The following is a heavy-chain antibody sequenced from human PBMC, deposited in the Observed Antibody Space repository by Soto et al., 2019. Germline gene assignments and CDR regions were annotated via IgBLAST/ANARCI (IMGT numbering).Heavy chain of an antibody. CDR3: ARTNSSGWYPN. Sequence: SVKVSCKASGYTFTSYGISLVRQAPGQGLEWXGGXXPXXXXXNXXXKFQGRVTITADESTSTAYMELSSLRSEDTAVYYCARTNSSGWYPNWGQGTLVTVSS. D-gene: IGHD6-19*01. V-gene: IGHV1-69*13. CDR1: GYTFTSYG. CDR2: XXPXXXXX. J-gene: IGHJ4*02.